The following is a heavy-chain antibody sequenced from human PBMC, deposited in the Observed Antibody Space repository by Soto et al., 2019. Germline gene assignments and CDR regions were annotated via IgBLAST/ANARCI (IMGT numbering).Heavy chain of an antibody. Sequence: ASVKVSCKASGYTFTGHYIHWVRQAPEQGPEWMGEIGPESGATRYAQKFQGRVTMTMDMSITTVYMELSNLSPDDTAVYYCGRGRSGQIVVFYWGQGTPVTVS. J-gene: IGHJ4*02. V-gene: IGHV1-2*02. CDR2: IGPESGAT. CDR1: GYTFTGHY. D-gene: IGHD5-12*01. CDR3: GRGRSGQIVVFY.